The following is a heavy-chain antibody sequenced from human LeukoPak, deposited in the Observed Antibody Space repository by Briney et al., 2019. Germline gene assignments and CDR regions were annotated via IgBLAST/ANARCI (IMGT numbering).Heavy chain of an antibody. D-gene: IGHD3-10*01. V-gene: IGHV1-2*02. CDR1: GYTFTGYY. Sequence: ASVKVSCKASGYTFTGYYMHWVRQAPGQGLEWMGWINPNSGGTNYAQKFQGRVTMTRDTSISTAYMELSSLRSEDTAVYYCARGITMVRGVKGGYYMDVWGKGTTVTISS. CDR2: INPNSGGT. CDR3: ARGITMVRGVKGGYYMDV. J-gene: IGHJ6*03.